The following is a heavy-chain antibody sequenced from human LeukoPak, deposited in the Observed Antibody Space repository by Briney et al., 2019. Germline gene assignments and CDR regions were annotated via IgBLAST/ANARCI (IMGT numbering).Heavy chain of an antibody. V-gene: IGHV4-39*01. CDR2: IYYSGST. CDR1: GGSISSSSYY. CDR3: ARRGYCSSTSCYDY. J-gene: IGHJ4*02. Sequence: SETLSLTCTVSGGSISSSSYYWGWIRQPPGKGLEWIGSIYYSGSTYYNPSLKSRVTISVDTSKNRFSLKLSSVTAADTAVYYCARRGYCSSTSCYDYWGQGTLVTVSS. D-gene: IGHD2-2*01.